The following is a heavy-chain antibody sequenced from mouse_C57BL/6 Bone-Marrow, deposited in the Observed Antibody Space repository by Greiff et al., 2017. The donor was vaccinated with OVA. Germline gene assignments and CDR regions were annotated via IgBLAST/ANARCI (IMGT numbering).Heavy chain of an antibody. Sequence: VQLQQSGAELVRPGASVKLSCKASGYTFTDYYINWVKQRPGQGLEWIARIYPGSGNTYYNEKFKGKATLTAEKSSSTAYMQLSSLTSEDSAVYFCARRDWYYFDYWGQGTTLTVSS. CDR2: IYPGSGNT. D-gene: IGHD3-3*01. CDR3: ARRDWYYFDY. CDR1: GYTFTDYY. V-gene: IGHV1-76*01. J-gene: IGHJ2*01.